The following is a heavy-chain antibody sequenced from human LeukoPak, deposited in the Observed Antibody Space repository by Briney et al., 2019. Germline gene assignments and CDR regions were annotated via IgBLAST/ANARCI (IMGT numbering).Heavy chain of an antibody. CDR1: GFTVSSNY. CDR3: ASGIAVAGTGTEIDY. Sequence: GGSLRLSCAASGFTVSSNYMSWVRQAPGKGLEWVSVIYSGGSTYYAESVKGRFTISRDNSMNTLYLQMNSLRAVDSAVYYGASGIAVAGTGTEIDYWGQGTLVTVSS. V-gene: IGHV3-53*01. CDR2: IYSGGST. J-gene: IGHJ4*02. D-gene: IGHD6-19*01.